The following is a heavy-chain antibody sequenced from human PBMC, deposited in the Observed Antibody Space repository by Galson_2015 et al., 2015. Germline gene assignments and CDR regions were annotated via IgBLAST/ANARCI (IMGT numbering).Heavy chain of an antibody. CDR2: IYWGDDK. Sequence: PALVTTTQTVTLACTFSGLSLTTRGVGQAWIRKPPGKALEWLARIYWGDDKRYSPSLKSRLTISRDTSKHQVVLTRTHMDPADTATYYCARCGYDFWFAYWGQGTLVTVPS. V-gene: IGHV2-5*02. CDR1: GLSLTTRGVG. D-gene: IGHD3-3*01. CDR3: ARCGYDFWFAY. J-gene: IGHJ4*02.